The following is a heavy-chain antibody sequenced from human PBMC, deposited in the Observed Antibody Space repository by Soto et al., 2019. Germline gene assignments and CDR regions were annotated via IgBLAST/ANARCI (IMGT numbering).Heavy chain of an antibody. D-gene: IGHD3-10*01. V-gene: IGHV1-69*01. J-gene: IGHJ5*02. Sequence: QVQLVQSGAEVKKPGSSVKVSCKASGGTFSTYAINWVQQAPGQGLEWMGGIIPIFGAANYAQKFQGRVTITADESTSTAYMELGSLRSEDTAVYYCARVTMVRGVHNWFDPWGQGTLVTVSS. CDR2: IIPIFGAA. CDR3: ARVTMVRGVHNWFDP. CDR1: GGTFSTYA.